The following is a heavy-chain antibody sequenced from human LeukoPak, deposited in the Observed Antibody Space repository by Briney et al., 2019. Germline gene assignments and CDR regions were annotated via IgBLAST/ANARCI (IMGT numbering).Heavy chain of an antibody. Sequence: PSETLSLTCTVSGGSFSGYYWSWIRQPPGKGLEWIGEINHSGSTNYNPSLKSRVTISVDTSKNQFSLKLSSVTAADAAVYYCARLFVWGQGTLVTVSS. CDR3: ARLFV. J-gene: IGHJ4*02. CDR2: INHSGST. V-gene: IGHV4-34*01. D-gene: IGHD2-21*01. CDR1: GGSFSGYY.